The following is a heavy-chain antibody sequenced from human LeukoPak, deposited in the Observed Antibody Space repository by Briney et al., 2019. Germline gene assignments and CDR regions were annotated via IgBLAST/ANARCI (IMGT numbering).Heavy chain of an antibody. CDR1: GFTFCSFP. Sequence: GGCLRLSCSASGFTFCSFPMHGVRQAPGKALEYVSDITNNGGGTYYAVSVKGRFTISRDNSKNTLYLQMSSLRAEDTAVYYCVKEYGSSWYHWGQGTLVTVS. D-gene: IGHD6-13*01. CDR3: VKEYGSSWYH. J-gene: IGHJ5*02. V-gene: IGHV3-64D*09. CDR2: ITNNGGGT.